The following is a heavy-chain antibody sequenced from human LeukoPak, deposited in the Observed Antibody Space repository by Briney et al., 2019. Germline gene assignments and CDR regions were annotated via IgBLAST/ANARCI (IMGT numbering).Heavy chain of an antibody. Sequence: AGGSLRLSCAASGFTFSSYGMSWVRQAPGKGLEWVSAISGSGGSTYYADSVKGRFTISRDNSKNTLYLQMNSLRAEDTAVYYCARTTGTTEEWFDPWGQGTLVTVSS. D-gene: IGHD1-1*01. J-gene: IGHJ5*02. V-gene: IGHV3-23*01. CDR2: ISGSGGST. CDR1: GFTFSSYG. CDR3: ARTTGTTEEWFDP.